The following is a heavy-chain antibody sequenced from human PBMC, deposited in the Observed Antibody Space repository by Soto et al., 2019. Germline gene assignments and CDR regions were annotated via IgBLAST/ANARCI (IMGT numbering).Heavy chain of an antibody. CDR2: ISAYNGNT. D-gene: IGHD1-7*01. Sequence: ASVKVSCKASGYTFTSYGISWVRQAPGQGLEWMGWISAYNGNTNYAQKLQGRVTMTTDTSTSTAYMELRSLRSDDTAVYYCARGITGTTYYYYYGMDVRGQGTTVTVSS. CDR1: GYTFTSYG. J-gene: IGHJ6*02. CDR3: ARGITGTTYYYYYGMDV. V-gene: IGHV1-18*01.